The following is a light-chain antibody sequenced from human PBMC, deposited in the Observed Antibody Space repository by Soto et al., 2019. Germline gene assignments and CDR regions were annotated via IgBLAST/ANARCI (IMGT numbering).Light chain of an antibody. CDR1: QDIGTW. V-gene: IGKV1D-16*01. J-gene: IGKJ3*01. CDR3: QQGYSNPFS. Sequence: IQMTQSPSSLSASAGDRVTITCRASQDIGTWLAWYPQKPEKAPKSLIYTVSTLQGGVPSRFSGSGSGTDFTLTISSLQPEDFATYYCQQGYSNPFSFGPGTKVDIK. CDR2: TVS.